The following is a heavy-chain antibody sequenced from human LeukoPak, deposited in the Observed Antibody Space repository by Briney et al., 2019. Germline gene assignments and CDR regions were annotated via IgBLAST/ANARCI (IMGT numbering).Heavy chain of an antibody. CDR1: GGSISSYY. CDR2: IYYSGST. CDR3: ARVQGTLTDY. V-gene: IGHV4-59*08. J-gene: IGHJ4*02. Sequence: SETLSLTCTVSGGSISSYYWSWIRQPPGKGLEWIGYIYYSGSTNYNPSLKSRVTISVDTSKNQFSLKLSSVTAADTAVYYCARVQGTLTDYWGQGTLVTVSS. D-gene: IGHD1-1*01.